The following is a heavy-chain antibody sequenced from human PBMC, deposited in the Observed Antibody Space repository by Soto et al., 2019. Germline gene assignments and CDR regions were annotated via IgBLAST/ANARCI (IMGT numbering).Heavy chain of an antibody. CDR2: IDPSDSYT. Sequence: PGESLKISCKGSGYSFTSYWISWVRQMPGKGLEWMGRIDPSDSYTNYSPSFQGHVTISADKSISTAYLQWSSLKASDTAMYYCARQITTVGNDYYYGLDVWGQGTMVTV. CDR3: ARQITTVGNDYYYGLDV. CDR1: GYSFTSYW. J-gene: IGHJ6*02. D-gene: IGHD4-17*01. V-gene: IGHV5-10-1*01.